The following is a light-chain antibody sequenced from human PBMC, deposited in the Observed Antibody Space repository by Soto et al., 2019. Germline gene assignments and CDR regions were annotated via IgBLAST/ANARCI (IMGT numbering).Light chain of an antibody. Sequence: DIHITQSPSTLSASVGNRVTITCRASQSISSWLAWYQQKPGKAPKLLIYDASSLESGVPSRFSGSGSGTEFTLTTSSLQPDDFATYYGQRYNSYSWPFGQGTKV. CDR3: QRYNSYSWP. CDR2: DAS. J-gene: IGKJ1*01. V-gene: IGKV1-5*01. CDR1: QSISSW.